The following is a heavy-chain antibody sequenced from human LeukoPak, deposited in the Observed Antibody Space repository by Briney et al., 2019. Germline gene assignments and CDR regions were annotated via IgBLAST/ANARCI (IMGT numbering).Heavy chain of an antibody. V-gene: IGHV3-30*18. CDR2: ISNDGSYS. J-gene: IGHJ4*02. D-gene: IGHD3-16*01. Sequence: GGSLRLSCAASGFTFSSYGVHWVRQAPGKGLEWVAAISNDGSYSYYTDSVKGQFTISRDNSKNTLYLQMISLRVEDTAVYYCAKDPGGYFDYWGQGTLVTVSS. CDR1: GFTFSSYG. CDR3: AKDPGGYFDY.